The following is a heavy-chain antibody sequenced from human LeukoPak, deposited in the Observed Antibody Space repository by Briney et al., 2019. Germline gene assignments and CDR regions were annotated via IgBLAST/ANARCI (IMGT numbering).Heavy chain of an antibody. CDR1: GFTFSNAW. J-gene: IGHJ4*02. V-gene: IGHV3-15*01. Sequence: GGSLRLSCAASGFTFSNAWMSWVRLAPGRGLEWVGRIQSKTDGGTTDYAAPVKGRFTISRDDSKNTLYLQMNSLRAEDTAVYYCARGVVGGYWGQGTLVTVSS. CDR3: ARGVVGGY. CDR2: IQSKTDGGTT.